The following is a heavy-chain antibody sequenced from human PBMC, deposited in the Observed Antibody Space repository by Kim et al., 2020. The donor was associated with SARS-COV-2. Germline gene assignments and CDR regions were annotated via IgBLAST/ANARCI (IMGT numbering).Heavy chain of an antibody. CDR2: IYSGGST. CDR3: ARDLVSSGYYTSYYYYGMDV. V-gene: IGHV3-53*01. J-gene: IGHJ6*02. Sequence: GGSLRLSCAASGFTVSSNYMSWVRQAPGKGLEWVSVIYSGGSTYYADSVKGRFTISRDNSKNTLYLQMNSLRAEDTAVYYCARDLVSSGYYTSYYYYGMDVWGQGTTVTVSS. D-gene: IGHD3-22*01. CDR1: GFTVSSNY.